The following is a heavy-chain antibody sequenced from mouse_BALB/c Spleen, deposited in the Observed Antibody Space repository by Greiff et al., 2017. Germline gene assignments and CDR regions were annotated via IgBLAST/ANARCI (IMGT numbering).Heavy chain of an antibody. V-gene: IGHV5-6-5*01. D-gene: IGHD2-3*01. CDR3: ARWGLLGAMDY. J-gene: IGHJ4*01. CDR1: GFTFSSYA. Sequence: DVMLVESGGGLVKPGGSLKLSCAASGFTFSSYAMSWVRQTPEKRLEWVASISSGGSTYYPDSVKGRFTISRDNARNILYLQMSSLRSEDTAMYYCARWGLLGAMDYWGQGTSVTVSS. CDR2: ISSGGST.